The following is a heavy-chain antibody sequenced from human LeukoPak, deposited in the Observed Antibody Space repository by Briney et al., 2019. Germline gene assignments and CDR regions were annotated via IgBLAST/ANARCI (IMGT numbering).Heavy chain of an antibody. CDR3: ARDWSAAVYAPFDY. D-gene: IGHD5/OR15-5a*01. V-gene: IGHV3-7*01. Sequence: GGSLRLSCEASGFTFTKFWMSWVRQAPGKGLEWVANIQEDGKKENYVDSVRGRFTISRDNAKNSIYLQMNSLRVEDTAVYYCARDWSAAVYAPFDYWGQGTLVTVSS. CDR2: IQEDGKKE. J-gene: IGHJ4*02. CDR1: GFTFTKFW.